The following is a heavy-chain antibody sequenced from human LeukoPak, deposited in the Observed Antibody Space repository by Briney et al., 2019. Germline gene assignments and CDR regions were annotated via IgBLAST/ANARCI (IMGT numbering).Heavy chain of an antibody. D-gene: IGHD6-19*01. CDR2: ISSSYSTYI. J-gene: IGHJ4*02. Sequence: PGGSLRLSCAASGFTFNTYTMNWVRQAPGKGLEWVSSISSSYSTYIYYADSLKGRFTISRDNAKNSLYLQMNSLRVEDTAVYYCARDMSSGWYSNFDYWGQGTLVTVSS. V-gene: IGHV3-21*01. CDR1: GFTFNTYT. CDR3: ARDMSSGWYSNFDY.